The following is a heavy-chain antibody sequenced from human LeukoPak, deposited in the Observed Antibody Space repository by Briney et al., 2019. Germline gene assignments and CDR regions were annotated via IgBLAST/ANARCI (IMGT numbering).Heavy chain of an antibody. V-gene: IGHV4-4*07. J-gene: IGHJ4*02. D-gene: IGHD3-22*01. CDR3: HMYYYDSSGYYFVY. CDR1: SGPISSYH. Sequence: SETLSLTCTVSSGPISSYHWRWIPQPAGKGVEWIGRIHTSGSTNYNPSLKSRVTMSLDTSKNQFSLKLSSVTAADTAVYYSHMYYYDSSGYYFVYWCQGTLVTVSS. CDR2: IHTSGST.